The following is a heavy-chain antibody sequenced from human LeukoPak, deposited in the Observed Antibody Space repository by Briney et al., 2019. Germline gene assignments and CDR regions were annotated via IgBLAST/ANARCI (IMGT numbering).Heavy chain of an antibody. J-gene: IGHJ4*02. CDR3: ARGSWQQLVLWGVGYYFDY. D-gene: IGHD6-13*01. Sequence: GGSLRLSCAASGFTASSNYMTWLRQAPGKGLEWVAVISYDGSSKNYGDSVKGRFTISRDNSKNTVYLQMNSLRVEDTALYYCARGSWQQLVLWGVGYYFDYWGQGTLVTVSS. CDR2: ISYDGSSK. V-gene: IGHV3-30-3*01. CDR1: GFTASSNY.